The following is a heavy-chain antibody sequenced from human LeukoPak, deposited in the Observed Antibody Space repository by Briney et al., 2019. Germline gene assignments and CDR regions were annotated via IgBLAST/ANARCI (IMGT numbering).Heavy chain of an antibody. Sequence: SETLSLTCTVSGGSISSGSYYWSWIRQPAGKGLEWIGRIYTSGSTNYNPSLKSRVTISVDTSKNQFSLKLSSVTAADTAVYYCARDASYGFGYYFDYWGQGTLVTVSS. CDR2: IYTSGST. V-gene: IGHV4-61*02. J-gene: IGHJ4*02. D-gene: IGHD5-18*01. CDR1: GGSISSGSYY. CDR3: ARDASYGFGYYFDY.